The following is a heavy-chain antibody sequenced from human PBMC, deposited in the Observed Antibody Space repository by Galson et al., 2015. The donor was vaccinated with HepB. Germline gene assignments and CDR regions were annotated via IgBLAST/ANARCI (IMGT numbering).Heavy chain of an antibody. J-gene: IGHJ5*02. D-gene: IGHD6-19*01. CDR2: IYYSGNT. CDR3: ARMAVAGITENWFDP. Sequence: RQPPGKGLEGIGSIYYSGNTYYNPSLKSRVTISVDTSKNQFSLKLRSVTAADTAVYYCARMAVAGITENWFDPWGQGTLVTVSS. V-gene: IGHV4-39*01.